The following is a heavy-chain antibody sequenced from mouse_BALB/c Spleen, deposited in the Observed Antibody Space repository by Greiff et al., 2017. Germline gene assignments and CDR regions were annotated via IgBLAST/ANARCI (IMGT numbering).Heavy chain of an antibody. CDR2: IYPSDSYT. Sequence: VQLQQPGAELVRPGASVKLSCKASGYTFTSYWINWVKQRPGQGLEWIGNIYPSDSYTNYNQKFKDKATLTVDKSSSTAYMQLSSPTSEDSAVYYCTRERDGYYYFDDWGQGTTLTVSS. CDR3: TRERDGYYYFDD. V-gene: IGHV1-69*02. D-gene: IGHD2-3*01. J-gene: IGHJ2*01. CDR1: GYTFTSYW.